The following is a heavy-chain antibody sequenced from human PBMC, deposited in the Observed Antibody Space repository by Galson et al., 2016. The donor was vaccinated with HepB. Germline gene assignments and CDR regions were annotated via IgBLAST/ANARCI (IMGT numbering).Heavy chain of an antibody. V-gene: IGHV3-74*01. CDR2: IKTDGTVS. Sequence: SLRLSCAASGFTFSDHWMDWVRQVPGKGLMWLSHIKTDGTVSTYADSVKGRFTISRDNAKNIVYLQMNNLRVDDTAVYYCVRGIAIIGAGVDYWGRGTLVTVSS. CDR3: VRGIAIIGAGVDY. J-gene: IGHJ4*02. D-gene: IGHD3-3*01. CDR1: GFTFSDHW.